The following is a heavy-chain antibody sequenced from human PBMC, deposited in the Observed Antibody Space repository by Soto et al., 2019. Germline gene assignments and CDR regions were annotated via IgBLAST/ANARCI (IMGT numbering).Heavy chain of an antibody. CDR2: IYYSGST. CDR3: ARSGAFWSGYYTCFDY. D-gene: IGHD3-3*01. Sequence: PSDTLSLTSTVSGSSFNSGDYHWSWIRQFPGKGLEWIGAIYYSGSTNYNPSLKSRVTISVDKSKNQFSLKLSSVTAADTAVYYCARSGAFWSGYYTCFDYWGQGTLVTVSS. CDR1: GSSFNSGDYH. J-gene: IGHJ4*02. V-gene: IGHV4-30-4*02.